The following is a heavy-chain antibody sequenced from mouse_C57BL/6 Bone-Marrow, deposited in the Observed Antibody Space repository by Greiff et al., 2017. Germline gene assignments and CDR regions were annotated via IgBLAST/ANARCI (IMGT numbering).Heavy chain of an antibody. D-gene: IGHD2-1*01. CDR1: GFTFTTYA. Sequence: DVKLVESGGGLVQPKGSLKLSCAASGFTFTTYAMHWVRQAPGKGLEWVARISSKSSNYATYYADSVKDRFTISRDDSQSMRELQMNNLKSEDAAMYYGVRSTLAYWGQGTLVTVSA. V-gene: IGHV10-3*01. J-gene: IGHJ3*01. CDR2: ISSKSSNYAT. CDR3: VRSTLAY.